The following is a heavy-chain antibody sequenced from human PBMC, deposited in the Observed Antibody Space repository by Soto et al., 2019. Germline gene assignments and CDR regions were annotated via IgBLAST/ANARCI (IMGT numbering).Heavy chain of an antibody. CDR2: ISSSSSYI. V-gene: IGHV3-21*01. CDR3: ARDLRYFDWTVDY. J-gene: IGHJ4*02. CDR1: GFTFSSYS. Sequence: GGSLRLSCAASGFTFSSYSMNWVRQAPGKGLEWVSSISSSSSYIYYGDSVKGRFTISRDNAKNSLYLQMNSLRAEDTAVYYCARDLRYFDWTVDYWGQGTLVTVSS. D-gene: IGHD3-9*01.